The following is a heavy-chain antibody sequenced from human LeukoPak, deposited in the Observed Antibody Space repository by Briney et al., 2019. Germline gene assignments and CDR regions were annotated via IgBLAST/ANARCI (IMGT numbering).Heavy chain of an antibody. V-gene: IGHV3-23*01. CDR3: AKHSGSDSGYWFDP. D-gene: IGHD5-12*01. Sequence: GGSLRLSCAASGFTFSSYAMTWVRQSPGKGLEWVSTIRGGCTSTFYAVSLEGRFTIYRDNSKSTLYLQMNNLRAEDTAVYYCAKHSGSDSGYWFDPWGQGTLVTVSS. CDR1: GFTFSSYA. J-gene: IGHJ5*02. CDR2: IRGGCTST.